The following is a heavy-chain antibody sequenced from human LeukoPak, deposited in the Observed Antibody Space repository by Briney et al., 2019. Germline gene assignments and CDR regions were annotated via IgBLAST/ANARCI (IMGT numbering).Heavy chain of an antibody. Sequence: PGGSLRLSCAASGFTFSSYAMSWVRQAPGKGLEWVSAISGSGGSTYYADSVKGRFTISRDNSKNTLYLQMNGLRAEDTAVYYCAKDMGSGSYPNWFDPWGQGTLVTVSS. CDR3: AKDMGSGSYPNWFDP. CDR1: GFTFSSYA. D-gene: IGHD3-10*01. J-gene: IGHJ5*02. CDR2: ISGSGGST. V-gene: IGHV3-23*01.